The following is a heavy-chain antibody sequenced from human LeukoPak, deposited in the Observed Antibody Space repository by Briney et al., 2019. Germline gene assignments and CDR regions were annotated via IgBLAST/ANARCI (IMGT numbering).Heavy chain of an antibody. D-gene: IGHD5-18*01. CDR3: ARDRLDTAMVTPFDY. Sequence: SETLSLTCTVSGGTISSYYWSWIRQPAGKGLEWIGRIYTSGSTNYNPSLKSRVTMSVDTSKNQFSLKLSSVTAADTAVYYCARDRLDTAMVTPFDYWGQGTLVTVSS. CDR2: IYTSGST. CDR1: GGTISSYY. V-gene: IGHV4-4*07. J-gene: IGHJ4*02.